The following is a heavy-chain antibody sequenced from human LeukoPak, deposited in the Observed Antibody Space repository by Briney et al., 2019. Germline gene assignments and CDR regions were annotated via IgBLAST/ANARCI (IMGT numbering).Heavy chain of an antibody. CDR2: IEGDAITT. CDR3: ARGGVGSFDH. J-gene: IGHJ4*02. Sequence: GESLRLSCAASGFTFTNYWIHWVRQTPEKGLVWVSRIEGDAITTSHADSVKGRFTISRDNAKNTVHLQMNSLRAEDTAVYYCARGGVGSFDHWGQGTLVTVSS. D-gene: IGHD2-8*01. CDR1: GFTFTNYW. V-gene: IGHV3-74*01.